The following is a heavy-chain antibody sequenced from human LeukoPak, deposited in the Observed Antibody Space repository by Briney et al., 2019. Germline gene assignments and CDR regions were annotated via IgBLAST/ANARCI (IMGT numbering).Heavy chain of an antibody. CDR2: IIPIFGTA. D-gene: IGHD3-10*01. CDR1: GGTFSSYA. CDR3: ARGRTDYYGSGSPLNWFDP. V-gene: IGHV1-69*05. J-gene: IGHJ5*02. Sequence: GASVKVSCKASGGTFSSYAISWVRQAPGQGLEWMGGIIPIFGTANYAQKFQGRVTITTDESTSTAYMELSSLRSEDTAVYCCARGRTDYYGSGSPLNWFDPWGQGTLVTVSS.